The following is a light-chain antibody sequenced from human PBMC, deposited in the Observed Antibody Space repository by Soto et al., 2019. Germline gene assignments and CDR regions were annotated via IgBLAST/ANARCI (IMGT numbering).Light chain of an antibody. CDR2: EVS. CDR3: ISYTSRRIYV. V-gene: IGLV2-14*01. CDR1: SSDVGAYNY. Sequence: LTQPASVSGSPGQSITISSTGPSSDVGAYNYVSWYQQHPGRAPKLMIYEVSSRPSGVSNRLSGSKSDNTALLTISGLQAEDEADYYCISYTSRRIYVFGTGTKVTVL. J-gene: IGLJ1*01.